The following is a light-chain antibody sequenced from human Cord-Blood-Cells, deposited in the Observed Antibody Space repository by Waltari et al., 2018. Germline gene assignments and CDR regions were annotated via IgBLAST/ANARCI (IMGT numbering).Light chain of an antibody. CDR2: AAS. Sequence: VIWMTQSPSLLSASTGDRVTISCRMSQVISSYLAWYQQKPGKAPELLIYAASTLQSGVPSRFSCSGSGTDFTLTISCLQSEDFATYYCQQYYSFPLTFGGGTKVEIK. J-gene: IGKJ4*01. V-gene: IGKV1D-8*01. CDR3: QQYYSFPLT. CDR1: QVISSY.